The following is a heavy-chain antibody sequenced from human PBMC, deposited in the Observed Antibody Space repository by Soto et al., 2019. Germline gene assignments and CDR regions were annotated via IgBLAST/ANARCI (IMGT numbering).Heavy chain of an antibody. CDR1: GFTFSGYA. CDR3: ARDWLSPSAYGMDV. J-gene: IGHJ6*02. D-gene: IGHD3-9*01. CDR2: ISYDGSNK. Sequence: GGSLRLSCVDSGFTFSGYAMHWVRQAPGKGLEWVAVISYDGSNKFHADSVKGRFTISRDNSKKTLYLQMNSLGAEDTAVYYCARDWLSPSAYGMDVWGQGTTVTVSS. V-gene: IGHV3-30*01.